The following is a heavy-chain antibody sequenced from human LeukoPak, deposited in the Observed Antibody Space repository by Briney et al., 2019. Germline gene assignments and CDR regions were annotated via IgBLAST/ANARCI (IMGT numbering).Heavy chain of an antibody. CDR3: AKTTAGYSSGRYPGWPMDC. D-gene: IGHD6-19*01. CDR2: I. J-gene: IGHJ4*02. CDR1: GFTFGSYA. V-gene: IGHV3-23*01. Sequence: GGSLRLSCAASGFTFGSYAIYWVRQAPGKGLEWVSSIKGRFTISRDNSKNTVYLQINSLRAEDTALYYCAKTTAGYSSGRYPGWPMDCWGQGTLVTVSS.